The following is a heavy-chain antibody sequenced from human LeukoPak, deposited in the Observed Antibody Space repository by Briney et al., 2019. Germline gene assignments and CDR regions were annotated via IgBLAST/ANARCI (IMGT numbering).Heavy chain of an antibody. CDR3: ASEGMVLAYCGGDCYTFDY. J-gene: IGHJ4*02. V-gene: IGHV1-69*13. D-gene: IGHD2-21*01. CDR1: GGTFSSYA. Sequence: ASVKVSCKASGGTFSSYAISWVRQAPGQGLEWMGGIIPIFGTANYAQKFQGRVTITADESTSTAYMELSSLRSEDTAVYYCASEGMVLAYCGGDCYTFDYWGQGTLVTVSS. CDR2: IIPIFGTA.